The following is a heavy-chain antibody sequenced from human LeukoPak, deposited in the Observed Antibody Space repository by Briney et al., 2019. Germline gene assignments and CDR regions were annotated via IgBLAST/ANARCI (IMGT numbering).Heavy chain of an antibody. CDR2: IYYSGST. V-gene: IGHV4-39*07. CDR3: ASQYSSGRAAFDI. D-gene: IGHD6-19*01. J-gene: IGHJ3*02. CDR1: GGSISSYY. Sequence: PSETLSLTCTVSGGSISSYYWSWIRQPPGKGLEWIGSIYYSGSTYYNPSLKSRVTISIDTSKNQFSLKLSSVTAADTAVYYCASQYSSGRAAFDIWGQGTMVTVSS.